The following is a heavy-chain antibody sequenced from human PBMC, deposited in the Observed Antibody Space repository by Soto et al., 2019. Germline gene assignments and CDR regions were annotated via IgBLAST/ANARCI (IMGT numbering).Heavy chain of an antibody. J-gene: IGHJ4*02. CDR3: AKGPTNYSNYFDY. Sequence: AISGSGGSTYYADSVKGRFTISRDNSKNTLYLQMNSLRAEDTAVYYCAKGPTNYSNYFDYWGQGTLVTVSS. D-gene: IGHD4-4*01. V-gene: IGHV3-23*01. CDR2: ISGSGGST.